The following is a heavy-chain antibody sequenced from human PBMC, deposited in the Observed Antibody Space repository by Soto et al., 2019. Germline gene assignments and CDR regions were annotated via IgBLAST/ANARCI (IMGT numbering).Heavy chain of an antibody. CDR2: IIPIFGTA. D-gene: IGHD1-20*01. CDR3: ASWLKEDGIGGNYYYGMDV. J-gene: IGHJ6*02. V-gene: IGHV1-69*12. Sequence: QVQLVQSGAEVKKPGSSVQVSCKASGGTFSSYAFSWVRQAPGHGLEWMGGIIPIFGTADYAQKFQGRVTITADESTSTAHMELSSLRSEDTAVYYCASWLKEDGIGGNYYYGMDVWGQGTTVTVSS. CDR1: GGTFSSYA.